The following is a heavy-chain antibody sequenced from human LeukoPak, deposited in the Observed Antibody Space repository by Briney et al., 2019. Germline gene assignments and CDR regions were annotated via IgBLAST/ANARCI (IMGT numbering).Heavy chain of an antibody. CDR1: GYTFTSYG. CDR3: ARTVPGSGIQLWLRSYYYGMDV. Sequence: GASVKVSCKASGYTFTSYGISWVRQAPGQGLEWMGWISAYNGNTNYAQKLQGRVTMTTDTSTSTAYMELRSLRSDDTAVYYCARTVPGSGIQLWLRSYYYGMDVWGQGTTVTVSS. V-gene: IGHV1-18*01. J-gene: IGHJ6*02. CDR2: ISAYNGNT. D-gene: IGHD5-18*01.